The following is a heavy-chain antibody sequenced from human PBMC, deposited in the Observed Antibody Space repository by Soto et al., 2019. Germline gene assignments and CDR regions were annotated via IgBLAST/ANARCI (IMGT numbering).Heavy chain of an antibody. CDR2: ISYDGSNK. CDR1: GFTFSSYA. D-gene: IGHD5-12*01. CDR3: ASSRGYSGYDGYFDY. Sequence: GGSLRLSCAASGFTFSSYAMHWVRQAPGKGLEWVAVISYDGSNKYYADSVKGRFTISRDNSKNTLYLQMNSLRAEDTAVYYCASSRGYSGYDGYFDYWGQGTLVTVSS. J-gene: IGHJ4*02. V-gene: IGHV3-30-3*01.